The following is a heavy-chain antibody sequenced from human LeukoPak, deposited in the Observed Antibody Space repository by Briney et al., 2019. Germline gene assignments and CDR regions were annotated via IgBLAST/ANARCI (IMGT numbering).Heavy chain of an antibody. J-gene: IGHJ4*02. CDR3: AKLKYSSGYFDY. D-gene: IGHD3-22*01. CDR2: ISGSGGNT. CDR1: GFTFANYA. V-gene: IGHV3-23*01. Sequence: GGSLRLSCAASGFTFANYAMSWVRQAPGKGLEWVSTISGSGGNTYYAESAKGRFTISRDNSKNTLYLQMNSLRAEDTAVYYCAKLKYSSGYFDYWGQGTLVTVSS.